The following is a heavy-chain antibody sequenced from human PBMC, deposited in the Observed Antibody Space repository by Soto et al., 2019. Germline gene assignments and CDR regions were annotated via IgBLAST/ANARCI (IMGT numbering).Heavy chain of an antibody. J-gene: IGHJ6*02. D-gene: IGHD6-19*01. CDR2: RKQDGSEE. CDR1: GFTFSSCG. Sequence: GGPLTLSCAVSGFTFSSCGMSWGRPAPGKGLGWVSNRKQDGSEEYYVDSVKGRLTISRDNAKNSLYLQMSSLRADDTAVYFCTRGIRGSSGWSYYYGMDVWGQGTTVTVSS. V-gene: IGHV3-7*05. CDR3: TRGIRGSSGWSYYYGMDV.